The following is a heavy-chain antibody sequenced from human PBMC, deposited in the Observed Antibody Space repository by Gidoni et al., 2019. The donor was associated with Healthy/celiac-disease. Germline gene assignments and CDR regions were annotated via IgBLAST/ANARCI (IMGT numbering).Heavy chain of an antibody. CDR1: GYTFTSYY. D-gene: IGHD3-3*01. V-gene: IGHV1-46*03. Sequence: QVQLVQSGAEVKKPGASVKVSCKASGYTFTSYYMHWVRQAPGQGLEWMGIINPSGGSTSYAQKFQGRVTMTRDTSTSTVYMELSSLRSEDTAVYYCARDITIFGVVIGAWGMDVWGQGTTVTVSS. CDR2: INPSGGST. CDR3: ARDITIFGVVIGAWGMDV. J-gene: IGHJ6*02.